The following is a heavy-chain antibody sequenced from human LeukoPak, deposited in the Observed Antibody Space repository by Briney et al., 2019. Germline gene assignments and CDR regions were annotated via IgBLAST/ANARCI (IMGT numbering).Heavy chain of an antibody. CDR3: AKDGYPTRYGSGYWYFDL. J-gene: IGHJ2*01. D-gene: IGHD6-25*01. V-gene: IGHV3-23*01. Sequence: GGSLRLSCAASGFTFSSYSMNWVRQAPGKGLEWVSAISGSGGSTYYADSVKGRFTISRDNSKNTLYLQMNSLRAEDTAVYYCAKDGYPTRYGSGYWYFDLWGRGTLVTVSS. CDR2: ISGSGGST. CDR1: GFTFSSYS.